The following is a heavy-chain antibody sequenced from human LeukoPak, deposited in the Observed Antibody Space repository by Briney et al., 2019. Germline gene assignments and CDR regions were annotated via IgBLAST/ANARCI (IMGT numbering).Heavy chain of an antibody. J-gene: IGHJ3*02. D-gene: IGHD3-3*01. V-gene: IGHV5-51*01. CDR3: ASFGYDFWSGYAFDI. Sequence: GESLKISCKGSGYSFTSYWIGWVRQRPGKGLDWMGIIYPGDSDTRYSPSFQGQVTISADKSISTAYLQWSSLKASDTAMYYCASFGYDFWSGYAFDIWGQGTMVTVSS. CDR1: GYSFTSYW. CDR2: IYPGDSDT.